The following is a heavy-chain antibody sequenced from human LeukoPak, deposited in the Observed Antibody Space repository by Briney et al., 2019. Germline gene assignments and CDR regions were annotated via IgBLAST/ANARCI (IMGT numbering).Heavy chain of an antibody. J-gene: IGHJ4*02. CDR3: ARDDRRMVATATFDY. D-gene: IGHD5-12*01. Sequence: PSQTPSLTCTVSGGSISIGGYYWSWIRQPPRKGLEWIGYIYHSGSTYYNPSLKSRVTISVDRSKNQFSLKLSSVTAGDTAVYYCARDDRRMVATATFDYWGQGTLVTVSS. V-gene: IGHV4-30-2*01. CDR1: GGSISIGGYY. CDR2: IYHSGST.